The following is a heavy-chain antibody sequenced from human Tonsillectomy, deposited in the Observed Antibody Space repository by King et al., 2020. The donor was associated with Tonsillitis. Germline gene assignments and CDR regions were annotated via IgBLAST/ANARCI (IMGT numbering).Heavy chain of an antibody. CDR2: FYHSGST. V-gene: IGHV4-38-2*02. J-gene: IGHJ6*02. Sequence: VQLQESGPGLVKPSETLSLTCAVSGYSISSGYYWGWIRQPPGKGLEWIGSFYHSGSTYYNPSLKSRVTISVDTSKNQFSLKVNSVTAADTAVYYCARERGGSMVDPPYYYYYGMDVWGQGTTVTVSS. D-gene: IGHD2/OR15-2a*01. CDR3: ARERGGSMVDPPYYYYYGMDV. CDR1: GYSISSGYY.